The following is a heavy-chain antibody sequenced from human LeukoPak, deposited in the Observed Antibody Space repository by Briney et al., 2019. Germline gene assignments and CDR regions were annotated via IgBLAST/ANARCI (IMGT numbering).Heavy chain of an antibody. CDR2: INHRGST. J-gene: IGHJ2*01. D-gene: IGHD3-22*01. CDR3: ARARTYYYEGSGSRNRPAHWYFDL. CDR1: GGSFSGYY. V-gene: IGHV4-34*01. Sequence: SETLSLTCAVYGGSFSGYYWNWIRQPPGKGLEWIGEINHRGSTNYNPSLKSRVTISVDTSKKQFSLKLTSVTAADTAVFYCARARTYYYEGSGSRNRPAHWYFDLWGRGTLVTVSS.